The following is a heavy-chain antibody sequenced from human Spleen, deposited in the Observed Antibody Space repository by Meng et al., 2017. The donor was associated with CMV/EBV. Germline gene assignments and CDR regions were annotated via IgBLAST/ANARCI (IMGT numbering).Heavy chain of an antibody. CDR3: ARDRWNYGNPYFDY. J-gene: IGHJ4*02. V-gene: IGHV1-18*01. D-gene: IGHD1-7*01. CDR1: GYKFVTFG. Sequence: ASGYKFVTFGISWLRQALGQGLEWMGRISTYNANTNYAQKLQGRVTMTTDTSTSTAYMELRSLRSDDTAVYYCARDRWNYGNPYFDYWGQGTLVTVSS. CDR2: ISTYNANT.